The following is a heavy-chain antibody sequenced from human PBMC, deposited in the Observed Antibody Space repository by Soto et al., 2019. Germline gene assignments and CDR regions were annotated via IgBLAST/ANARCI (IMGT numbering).Heavy chain of an antibody. D-gene: IGHD1-26*01. J-gene: IGHJ4*02. CDR2: INHSGSN. CDR1: GGSFSGYS. Sequence: QVHLQQWGAGLLKPSESLSLTCAVYGGSFSGYSWTWIRQPPGKGLEWIGEINHSGSNNYNPSLERRITIAVDTSKNQFSLKLSSVTAEDTAVYYCARHVAREKLDSWGQGTLVTVSS. V-gene: IGHV4-34*02. CDR3: ARHVAREKLDS.